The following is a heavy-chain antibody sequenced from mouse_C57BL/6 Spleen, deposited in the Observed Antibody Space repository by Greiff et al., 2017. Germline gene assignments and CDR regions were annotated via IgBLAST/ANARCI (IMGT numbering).Heavy chain of an antibody. CDR1: GYAFSSYW. CDR2: IYPGDGDT. J-gene: IGHJ1*03. V-gene: IGHV1-80*01. D-gene: IGHD1-1*01. Sequence: QVQLQQSGAELVKPGASVKISCKASGYAFSSYWMNWVKQRHGKGLEWIGQIYPGDGDTNYTGKFKGKATLTADKSSSTAYVQLSSLTSEDAAVYFCARWVVARDWYFDVWGTGTTVTVSS. CDR3: ARWVVARDWYFDV.